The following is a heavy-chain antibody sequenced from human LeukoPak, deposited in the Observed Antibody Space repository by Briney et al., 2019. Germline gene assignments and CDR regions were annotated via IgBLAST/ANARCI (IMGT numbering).Heavy chain of an antibody. D-gene: IGHD3-10*01. CDR2: ISGSGGST. J-gene: IGHJ4*02. CDR3: AKLSGANDFDY. Sequence: GGSLRLSCAASGFTSSSYAMSWVRQAPGKGVEWVSAISGSGGSTYYADSEKGRFTISRDNSKNTLYLQMNSLRAEDTAVYYCAKLSGANDFDYWGQGTLVTVSS. V-gene: IGHV3-23*01. CDR1: GFTSSSYA.